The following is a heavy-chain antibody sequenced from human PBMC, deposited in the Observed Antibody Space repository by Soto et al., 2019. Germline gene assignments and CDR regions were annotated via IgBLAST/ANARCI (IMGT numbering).Heavy chain of an antibody. CDR1: GFTFISYA. Sequence: GESLKISCAASGFTFISYAMSCFLQSPVKVLEWVSVISGSGGSTYYAASVKGRFTISRDNSKNTLYLQMNSLRAEDTAVYYCAKDPISRTSGYLNWFDPWGQGTLVTVSS. CDR2: ISGSGGST. J-gene: IGHJ5*02. CDR3: AKDPISRTSGYLNWFDP. D-gene: IGHD3-22*01. V-gene: IGHV3-23*01.